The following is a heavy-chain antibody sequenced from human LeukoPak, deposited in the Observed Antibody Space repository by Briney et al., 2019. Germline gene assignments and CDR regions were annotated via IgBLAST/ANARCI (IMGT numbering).Heavy chain of an antibody. CDR3: AHGYSSSGASAFDI. D-gene: IGHD6-13*01. CDR2: ISYDGSNK. CDR1: GFTFSSYG. J-gene: IGHJ3*02. V-gene: IGHV3-30*03. Sequence: GGSLRLSCAASGFTFSSYGMHWVRQAPGKGLEWVAVISYDGSNKYYADSVKGRFTISRDNSKNTLYLQMNSLRAEDTAVYYCAHGYSSSGASAFDIWGQGTMVTVSS.